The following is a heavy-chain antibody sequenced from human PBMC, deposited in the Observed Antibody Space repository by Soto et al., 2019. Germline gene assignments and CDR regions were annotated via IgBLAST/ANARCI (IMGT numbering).Heavy chain of an antibody. CDR3: ARGLSMVRGVPFDY. CDR1: GGSFSGYY. J-gene: IGHJ4*02. CDR2: INHSGST. D-gene: IGHD3-10*01. V-gene: IGHV4-34*01. Sequence: PSETLSLTCAFYGGSFSGYYWSWIRQPPGKGLEWIGEINHSGSTNYNPSLKSRVTISVDTSKNQFSLKLSSVTAADTAVYYCARGLSMVRGVPFDYWGQGTLVTVSS.